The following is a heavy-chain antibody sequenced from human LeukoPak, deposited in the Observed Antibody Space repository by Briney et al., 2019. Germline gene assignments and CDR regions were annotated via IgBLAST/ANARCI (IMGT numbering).Heavy chain of an antibody. CDR1: GYTLTELS. V-gene: IGHV1-24*01. CDR3: ATEPDYGGNSVSWFDP. CDR2: FDPEDGET. Sequence: GASVKVSCKVSGYTLTELSMHWVRQAPGKGLEWMGGFDPEDGETIYAQKFQGRVTMTEDTSTDTAYMELSSLRSEDTAVYYCATEPDYGGNSVSWFDPWGQGTLVTVSS. J-gene: IGHJ5*02. D-gene: IGHD4-23*01.